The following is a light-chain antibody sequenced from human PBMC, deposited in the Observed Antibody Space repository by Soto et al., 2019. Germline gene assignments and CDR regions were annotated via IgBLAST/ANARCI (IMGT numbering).Light chain of an antibody. J-gene: IGLJ2*01. V-gene: IGLV2-14*01. CDR3: SSYPSSSTRGV. CDR2: DVS. Sequence: QSALTQPASMSGSPGQSITISCTGTSSDVGGYNYVSWYQQHPGKAPKLMIYDVSNRPSGVSNRFSGSKSGNTASLTISGLRAEDEGDYYCSSYPSSSTRGVFGGGTKVTVL. CDR1: SSDVGGYNY.